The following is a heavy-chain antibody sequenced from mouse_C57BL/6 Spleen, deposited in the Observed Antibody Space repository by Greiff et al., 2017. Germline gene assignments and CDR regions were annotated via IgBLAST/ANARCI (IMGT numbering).Heavy chain of an antibody. D-gene: IGHD1-1*01. CDR3: ARVGDLLLRMDY. V-gene: IGHV5-6*01. Sequence: EVKVVESGGDLVKPGGSLKLSCAASGFTFSSYGMSWVRQTPDKRLEWVATISSGGSYTYYPDSVKGRFTISRDNAKNTLYLQMSSLKSEDTAMYYCARVGDLLLRMDYWGQGTSVTVSS. J-gene: IGHJ4*01. CDR1: GFTFSSYG. CDR2: ISSGGSYT.